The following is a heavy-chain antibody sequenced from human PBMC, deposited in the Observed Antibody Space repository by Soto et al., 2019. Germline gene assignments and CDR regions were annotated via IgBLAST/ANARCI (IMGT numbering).Heavy chain of an antibody. J-gene: IGHJ4*02. V-gene: IGHV3-30*18. CDR2: ISYDGSNK. CDR1: GFTFSSSG. CDR3: AKEFHSWNYFDY. D-gene: IGHD1-20*01. Sequence: GGSLRLSCAASGFTFSSSGMHWVRQAPGKGLEWVAVISYDGSNKFYADSVKGRFTISRDNFRNTLYLQMNSLRAEDTAVYYCAKEFHSWNYFDYWGQGSLVTVSS.